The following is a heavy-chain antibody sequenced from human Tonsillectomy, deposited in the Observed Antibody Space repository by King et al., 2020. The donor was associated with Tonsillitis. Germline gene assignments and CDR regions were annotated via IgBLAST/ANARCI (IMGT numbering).Heavy chain of an antibody. CDR2: IDPSDSFS. Sequence: QLVQSGAEVKKPGESLRISCKGSGYSFTNYYISWVRQMPGKGLEWMGRIDPSDSFSNNSPSFQGHVTISADKSISTAYLQWSSLKASDSAMYYCVRHSGDVEQWLVPLEYWGQGSMVTVS. CDR3: VRHSGDVEQWLVPLEY. J-gene: IGHJ4*02. V-gene: IGHV5-10-1*01. D-gene: IGHD6-19*01. CDR1: GYSFTNYY.